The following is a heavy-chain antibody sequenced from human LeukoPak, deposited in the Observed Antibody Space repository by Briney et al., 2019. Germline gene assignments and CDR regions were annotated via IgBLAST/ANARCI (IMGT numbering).Heavy chain of an antibody. J-gene: IGHJ4*02. CDR3: ARGKCSSTSCYMESGFDY. CDR2: MNPNSGNT. CDR1: GYTFTSYD. Sequence: ASVKVSCKASGYTFTSYDINWVRQATGQGLEWMGWMNPNSGNTGYAQKFQGRVTMTRDTSISSAYMELSRLRSDDTAVYYCARGKCSSTSCYMESGFDYWGQGTLVTVSS. V-gene: IGHV1-8*01. D-gene: IGHD2-2*02.